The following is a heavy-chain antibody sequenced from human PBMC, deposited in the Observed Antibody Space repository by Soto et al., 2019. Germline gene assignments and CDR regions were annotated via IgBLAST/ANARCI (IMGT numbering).Heavy chain of an antibody. CDR1: GGSISSYY. V-gene: IGHV4-59*01. Sequence: QVQLQESGPGLVKPSETLSLTCTVSGGSISSYYWSWIRQPPGKGLEWIGFIFYSGCTSYNPSLKCRVTISIDTSEYQFSLKLNSVTAADTAVYYCASMIGDPVLSFDSWGQGTLVAVSS. CDR3: ASMIGDPVLSFDS. CDR2: IFYSGCT. J-gene: IGHJ5*01. D-gene: IGHD3-10*02.